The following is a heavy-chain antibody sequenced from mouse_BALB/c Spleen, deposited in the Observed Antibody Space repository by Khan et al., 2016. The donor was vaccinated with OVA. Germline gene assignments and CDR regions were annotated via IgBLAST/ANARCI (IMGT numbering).Heavy chain of an antibody. Sequence: VQLQESGAELMKPGASVKISCKATGYTFSSYWIEWLKQRPGHGLEWLGEILPGSGSTNYNAKFKGKATFTADHSSNTAYMQLRRLTSEDSAVYYCAPNWFWFAYWGQGTLVTVSA. V-gene: IGHV1-9*01. CDR3: APNWFWFAY. D-gene: IGHD4-1*01. J-gene: IGHJ3*01. CDR1: GYTFSSYW. CDR2: ILPGSGST.